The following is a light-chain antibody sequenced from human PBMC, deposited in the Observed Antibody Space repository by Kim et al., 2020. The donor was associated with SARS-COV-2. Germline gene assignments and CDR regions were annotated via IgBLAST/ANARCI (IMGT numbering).Light chain of an antibody. CDR2: QDA. V-gene: IGLV3-1*01. CDR1: KLGDKY. Sequence: VSPGQPASLTCSGDKLGDKYVCWYQQKAGPSPVLVIYQDAKRPSGIPERFSGSNSGNTATLTISGTQAMDEANYYCQAWGSTTVVFGGGTKLTVL. J-gene: IGLJ2*01. CDR3: QAWGSTTVV.